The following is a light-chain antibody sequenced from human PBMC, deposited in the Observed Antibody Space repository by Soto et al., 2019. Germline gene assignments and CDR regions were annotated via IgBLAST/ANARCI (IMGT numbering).Light chain of an antibody. V-gene: IGKV3-15*01. CDR2: GAS. CDR3: QQYNNWHPWT. J-gene: IGKJ1*01. CDR1: QSVSSN. Sequence: EIGVTQSPATMSVSPAERATLSCSASQSVSSNLACYQQKPGQAPRLLIYGASTRATGIPARFSGSASGTEFTLTISSLQSEDFAVYYCQQYNNWHPWTFGQGTKVEIK.